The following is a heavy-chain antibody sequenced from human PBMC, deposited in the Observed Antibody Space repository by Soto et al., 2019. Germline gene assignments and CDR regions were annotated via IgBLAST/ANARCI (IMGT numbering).Heavy chain of an antibody. CDR2: INHSGST. J-gene: IGHJ6*02. CDR3: ARGFRFGESLYYYYGMDV. V-gene: IGHV4-34*01. D-gene: IGHD3-10*01. CDR1: GGSFSGYY. Sequence: SEPLSLTCAVYGGSFSGYYWSWIRQPPGKGLEWIGEINHSGSTNYNPSLKSRVTISVDTSKNQFSLKLSSVTAADTAVYYCARGFRFGESLYYYYGMDVWGQGTTVTVSS.